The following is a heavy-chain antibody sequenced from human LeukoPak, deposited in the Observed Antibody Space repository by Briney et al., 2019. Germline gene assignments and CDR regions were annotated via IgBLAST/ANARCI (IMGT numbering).Heavy chain of an antibody. J-gene: IGHJ4*02. CDR2: IKQDGSEK. D-gene: IGHD3-22*01. CDR3: ARDKGDYDTSGSLFVF. CDR1: GFTFSRYW. V-gene: IGHV3-7*03. Sequence: GGSLRLSCAASGFTFSRYWMSWVRQVPRKGLEWVANIKQDGSEKYYVDSVKGRFTISRDNAKNSPYLQMNSLRAEDTAMYYCARDKGDYDTSGSLFVFGGQGTLVTVSS.